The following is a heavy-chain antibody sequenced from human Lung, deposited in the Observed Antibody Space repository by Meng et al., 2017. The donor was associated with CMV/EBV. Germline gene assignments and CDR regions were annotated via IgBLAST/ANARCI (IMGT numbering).Heavy chain of an antibody. Sequence: TLSLTCATSGDSVSSNSVAWNWIRQSPSRGVEGLGRTYYRYKWYNDYAVSVKSHITINPDTSKNQFSLQLNSVAPEDTAVYYCARKGLRYHYNWFDPWGQGXLVTVSS. CDR1: GDSVSSNSVA. CDR2: TYYRYKWYN. CDR3: ARKGLRYHYNWFDP. D-gene: IGHD3-9*01. V-gene: IGHV6-1*01. J-gene: IGHJ5*02.